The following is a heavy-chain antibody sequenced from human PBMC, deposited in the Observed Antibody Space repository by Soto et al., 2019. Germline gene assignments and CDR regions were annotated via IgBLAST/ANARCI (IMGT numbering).Heavy chain of an antibody. CDR3: AGGGVRGVITRTRDYYGMDV. CDR1: GYSFTKYW. J-gene: IGHJ6*02. D-gene: IGHD3-10*01. Sequence: GESLKISWKGSGYSFTKYWIGWVRQMPGKGLEWMAIIYPDESDTRYSPSFQGQVTISADKSISTAYLQWSSLKASDTAMYYCAGGGVRGVITRTRDYYGMDVWGQGTTVTVSS. CDR2: IYPDESDT. V-gene: IGHV5-51*01.